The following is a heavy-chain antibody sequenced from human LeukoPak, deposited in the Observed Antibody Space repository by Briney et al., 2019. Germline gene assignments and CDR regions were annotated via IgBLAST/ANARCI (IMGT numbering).Heavy chain of an antibody. V-gene: IGHV4-38-2*02. CDR1: GYSISSGYY. CDR3: ARVRYSSSWYLSWFDP. Sequence: PSETLSLTCTVSGYSISSGYYWGWIRQPPGRGLEWIGSIYHSGSTYYNPSLKSRVTISVDTSKNQFSLKLSSVTAADTAVYYCARVRYSSSWYLSWFDPWGQGTLVTVSS. CDR2: IYHSGST. D-gene: IGHD6-13*01. J-gene: IGHJ5*02.